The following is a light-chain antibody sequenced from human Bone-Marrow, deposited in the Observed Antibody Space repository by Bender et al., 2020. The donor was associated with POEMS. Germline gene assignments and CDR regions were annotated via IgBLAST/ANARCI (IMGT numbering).Light chain of an antibody. CDR2: DVT. J-gene: IGLJ3*02. CDR3: NSYTSSSTLWV. V-gene: IGLV2-14*03. Sequence: QSALTQPASVSGSPGQSITISCTGTASDVGAYNYVSWYQQHPGKAPKLVIYDVTYRPSGVSDRFSGSKSGNTASLTISGLQADDEADYYCNSYTSSSTLWVFGGGTKLTVL. CDR1: ASDVGAYNY.